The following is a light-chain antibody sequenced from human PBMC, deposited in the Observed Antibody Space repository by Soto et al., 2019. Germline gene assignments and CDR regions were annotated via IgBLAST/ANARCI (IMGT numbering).Light chain of an antibody. V-gene: IGKV1-39*01. CDR1: QTITTW. CDR3: QQSYSSPPT. CDR2: DVS. Sequence: DIQITQSPSTVSAYVGDSATIPCRASQTITTWLAWYQQRTGKAPKILIYDVSSLQSGVPSRFSGSRSGPDFTLTISSLQPEDFETYYCQQSYSSPPTFGQGTKVDIK. J-gene: IGKJ1*01.